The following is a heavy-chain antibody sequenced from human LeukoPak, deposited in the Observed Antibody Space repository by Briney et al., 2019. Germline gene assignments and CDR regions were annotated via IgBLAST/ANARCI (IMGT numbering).Heavy chain of an antibody. CDR3: ARSSVVTGGFDP. J-gene: IGHJ5*02. CDR1: GGSISSSSYY. V-gene: IGHV4-39*01. CDR2: IYYSGST. D-gene: IGHD3-22*01. Sequence: SETLSLTCTVSGGSISSSSYYWGWTRQPPGKGLEWIGSIYYSGSTYNNPSLKSRVPISVETAKHHFSLKLSSVTAADTAVYYCARSSVVTGGFDPWGQGTLVTVSS.